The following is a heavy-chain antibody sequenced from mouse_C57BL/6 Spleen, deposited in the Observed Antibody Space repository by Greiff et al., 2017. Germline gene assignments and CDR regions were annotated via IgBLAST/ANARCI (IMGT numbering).Heavy chain of an antibody. Sequence: LVEPGASVKIPCKASGYTFTDYNMDWVKQSHGKSLEWIGDINPNNGGTIYNQKFKGKATLTVDKSSSTAYMELRSLTSEDTAVYYCARSTYYGSSYLYYFDYWGQGTTLTVSS. J-gene: IGHJ2*01. D-gene: IGHD1-1*01. CDR3: ARSTYYGSSYLYYFDY. V-gene: IGHV1-18*01. CDR1: GYTFTDYN. CDR2: INPNNGGT.